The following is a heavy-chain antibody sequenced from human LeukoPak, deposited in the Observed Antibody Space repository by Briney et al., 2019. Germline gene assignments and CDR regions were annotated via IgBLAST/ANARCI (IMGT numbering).Heavy chain of an antibody. D-gene: IGHD2-15*01. CDR3: ASKLGYCSGGSCYAP. CDR1: GGSFSGYY. Sequence: PSETLSLTCAVYGGSFSGYYWSWIRQPPGKGLEWIGEINHSGSTNYNPSLKSRVTISVDTSKNQFSLKLSSVIAADTAVYYCASKLGYCSGGSCYAPWGQGTLVTVSS. V-gene: IGHV4-34*01. CDR2: INHSGST. J-gene: IGHJ5*02.